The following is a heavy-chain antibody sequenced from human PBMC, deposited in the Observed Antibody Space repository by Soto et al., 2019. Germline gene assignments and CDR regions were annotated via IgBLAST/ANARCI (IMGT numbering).Heavy chain of an antibody. CDR3: AKRRGAGGHFDY. D-gene: IGHD2-15*01. Sequence: WWSRRLSCSASVFTFSSYAMGWFRQGPGKGLEWVAVVSIGGSTHYADSVRGRFTISRDNSKNTLSLQMNSLTAGDTAVYFCAKRRGAGGHFDYWGQGALVTVSS. CDR1: VFTFSSYA. V-gene: IGHV3-23*01. J-gene: IGHJ4*02. CDR2: VSIGGST.